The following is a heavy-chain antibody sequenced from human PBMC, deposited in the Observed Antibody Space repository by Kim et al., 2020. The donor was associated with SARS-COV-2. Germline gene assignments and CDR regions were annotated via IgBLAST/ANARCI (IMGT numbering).Heavy chain of an antibody. J-gene: IGHJ4*02. CDR1: GFTFSNYG. CDR3: AKAGSPYCSGGNCYSSYFDT. D-gene: IGHD2-15*01. V-gene: IGHV3-33*05. CDR2: ITYDGNNN. Sequence: GGSLRLSCAASGFTFSNYGVHWVRQAPGKGLEWVTVITYDGNNNYYADSVKGRFTISRDNSKNTLYLQMNSLRVEDTAVYYCAKAGSPYCSGGNCYSSYFDTWGQGTVVTVSS.